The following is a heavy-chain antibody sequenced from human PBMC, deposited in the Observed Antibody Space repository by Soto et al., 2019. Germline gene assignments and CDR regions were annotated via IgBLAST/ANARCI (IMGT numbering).Heavy chain of an antibody. V-gene: IGHV3-33*01. CDR2: IWYDGSNK. CDR3: ARDEGLGVNYYYYGMDV. Sequence: QVQLVESGGGVVQPGRSLRLSCAASGFTFSSYGMHWVRQAPVKGLEWVAVIWYDGSNKYYPDSVKGRFTISRDNSKNTLYLQRNSLRAEDTAVYYCARDEGLGVNYYYYGMDVWGQGTTVTVSS. D-gene: IGHD3-3*01. CDR1: GFTFSSYG. J-gene: IGHJ6*02.